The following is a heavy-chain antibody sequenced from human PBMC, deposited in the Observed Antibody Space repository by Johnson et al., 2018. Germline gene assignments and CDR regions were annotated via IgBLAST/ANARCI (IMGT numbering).Heavy chain of an antibody. V-gene: IGHV3-23*04. CDR2: IVAGGGST. CDR3: ARDGWYVHFDY. CDR1: GFTFSTYG. Sequence: EVQLVESGGGLVQPGGSLRLSCAASGFTFSTYGMSWVRQAPGKGLEGVSDIVAGGGSTYYADSVKGRFTISRDNSKNTLFLQMNSLRAEDTARYYCARDGWYVHFDYWGQGTQVTVSS. J-gene: IGHJ4*02. D-gene: IGHD2-15*01.